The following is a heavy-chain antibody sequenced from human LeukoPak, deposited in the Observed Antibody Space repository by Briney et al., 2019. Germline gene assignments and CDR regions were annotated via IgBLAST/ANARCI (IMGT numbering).Heavy chain of an antibody. CDR1: GFTFISYW. Sequence: GGSLRLSCAASGFTFISYWLTWVRQAPGKGLEWVANIKQDGSEKYYVGSVKGRFTISRDNAKNSLYLQMNSLRAEDTAVYYCAKTFSYSSSSFDYWGQGTLVTVSS. J-gene: IGHJ4*02. CDR2: IKQDGSEK. D-gene: IGHD6-6*01. V-gene: IGHV3-7*03. CDR3: AKTFSYSSSSFDY.